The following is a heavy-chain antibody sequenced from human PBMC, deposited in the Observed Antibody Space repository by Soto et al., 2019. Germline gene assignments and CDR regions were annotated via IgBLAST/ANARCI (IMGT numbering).Heavy chain of an antibody. CDR2: IIPILGIA. Sequence: QVQLVQSGAEVKKPGSSVKVSCKASGGTFSSYTISWVRQAPGQGLEWMGRIIPILGIANYAQKFQGRVTITADKSTSTAYMELSSLRSEDTAVYYCASPGSNYYGSGDGPFDYWGQGTLVTVSS. CDR3: ASPGSNYYGSGDGPFDY. V-gene: IGHV1-69*02. D-gene: IGHD3-10*01. J-gene: IGHJ4*02. CDR1: GGTFSSYT.